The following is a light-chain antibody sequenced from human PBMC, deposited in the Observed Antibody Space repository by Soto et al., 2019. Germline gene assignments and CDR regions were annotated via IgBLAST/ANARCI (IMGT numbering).Light chain of an antibody. Sequence: QSVLTQPASVSGSPGQSITISCTGTSSDIGTYNYVSWYQQHPGKAPKLMIYEVSNRPSGVANRFSGSKSGTTASLTISGLQAEDAADYYCSSYTSSSTWVFGGGTKLTVL. V-gene: IGLV2-14*01. J-gene: IGLJ3*02. CDR3: SSYTSSSTWV. CDR2: EVS. CDR1: SSDIGTYNY.